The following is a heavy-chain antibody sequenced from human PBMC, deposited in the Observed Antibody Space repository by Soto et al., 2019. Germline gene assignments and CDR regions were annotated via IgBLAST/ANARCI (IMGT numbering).Heavy chain of an antibody. CDR2: IIPILGIA. V-gene: IGHV1-69*08. CDR1: GGTFSSYT. CDR3: AREDQTAAGSFLFDY. D-gene: IGHD6-13*01. J-gene: IGHJ4*02. Sequence: QVQLVQSGAEVKKPGSSVKVSCKASGGTFSSYTISWVRQAPGQGLEWMGRIIPILGIANYAQKFQGRVTITPDKSTSTAYMELSSLRSEDTAVYYCAREDQTAAGSFLFDYWGQGTLVTVSS.